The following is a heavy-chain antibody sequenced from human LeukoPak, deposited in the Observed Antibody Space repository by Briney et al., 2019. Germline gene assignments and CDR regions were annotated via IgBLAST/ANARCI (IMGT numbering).Heavy chain of an antibody. CDR1: GYTFTSYG. CDR2: ISAYNGNT. V-gene: IGHV1-18*01. J-gene: IGHJ4*02. CDR3: ARDRPYYYDSSGYYSPAGDY. D-gene: IGHD3-22*01. Sequence: ASVKVSCKASGYTFTSYGISWVRQARGQGLEWMGWISAYNGNTNYAQKLQGRVTMTTDTSTSTAYMELRRLRSDDTAVYYCARDRPYYYDSSGYYSPAGDYWGQGTLVTVSS.